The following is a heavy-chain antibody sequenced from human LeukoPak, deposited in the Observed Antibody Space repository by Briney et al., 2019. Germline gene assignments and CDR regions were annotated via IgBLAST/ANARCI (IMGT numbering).Heavy chain of an antibody. D-gene: IGHD3-10*01. CDR3: ARAYGSGSYSLLHFDY. V-gene: IGHV1-69*13. CDR2: IIPIFGTA. CDR1: GGTFSSYA. J-gene: IGHJ4*02. Sequence: SVKVSCKASGGTFSSYAISWVRQAPGQGLEWMGGIIPIFGTANSAQKFQGRVTMTAAESTSTAYMELSSLRSEDTAVYYCARAYGSGSYSLLHFDYWGQGTLVTVSS.